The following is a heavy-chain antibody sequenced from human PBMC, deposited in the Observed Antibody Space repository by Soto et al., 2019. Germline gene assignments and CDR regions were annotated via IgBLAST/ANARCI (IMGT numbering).Heavy chain of an antibody. D-gene: IGHD2-8*01. CDR2: IYPGDSDT. V-gene: IGHV5-51*01. CDR1: GYSFPSQW. Sequence: GESLKISWNGSGYSFPSQWIAWVRQMPGKGLEWMGSIYPGDSDTRYSPSFQGQVTTSADKSISTAYLQWSSLKASDTAMYYCARLNGCINGVCYRFDYWGQGTLVTVSS. CDR3: ARLNGCINGVCYRFDY. J-gene: IGHJ4*02.